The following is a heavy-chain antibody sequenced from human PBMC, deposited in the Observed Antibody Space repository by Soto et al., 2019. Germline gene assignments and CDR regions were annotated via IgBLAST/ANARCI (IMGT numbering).Heavy chain of an antibody. CDR1: GGSVSSGSYY. CDR3: ASGTGPTFDY. J-gene: IGHJ4*02. V-gene: IGHV4-61*01. CDR2: IYYSGST. Sequence: QVQLQESGPGLVKPSETLSLTCTVSGGSVSSGSYYWSWIRQPPGKGLEWIGYIYYSGSTNYNHSLKSRVTISVDTSKNQFPLKLSYVAAADTAVYYCASGTGPTFDYWGQGTLVTVCS.